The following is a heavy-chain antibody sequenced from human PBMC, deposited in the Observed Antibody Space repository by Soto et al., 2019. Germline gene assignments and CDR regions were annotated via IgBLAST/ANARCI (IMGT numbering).Heavy chain of an antibody. D-gene: IGHD3-22*01. CDR2: IYYSGST. CDR1: GDSISETSDY. V-gene: IGHV4-30-4*08. J-gene: IGHJ4*02. CDR3: ARDPGSQYYYDSSGYD. Sequence: PSETLSLTCFVSGDSISETSDYWGWIRQSPGKGLEWIGYIYYSGSTYYNPSLKSRVTISVDTSKNQFSLKLSSVTAADTAVYYCARDPGSQYYYDSSGYDWGQGTLVTVSS.